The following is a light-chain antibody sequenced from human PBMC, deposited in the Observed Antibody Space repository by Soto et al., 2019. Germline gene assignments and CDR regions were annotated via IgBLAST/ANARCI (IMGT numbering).Light chain of an antibody. Sequence: DIHMSQSPSSLSASVGYRFTITCRASQSISSYLNWYQQKSVKAPNLLXYGVSRLQGGVPSRFSGSGSGTDFTLSISSLQHEDFANYYCQQSYTAHSITFGQGTRLEI. V-gene: IGKV1-39*01. CDR2: GVS. CDR1: QSISSY. CDR3: QQSYTAHSIT. J-gene: IGKJ5*01.